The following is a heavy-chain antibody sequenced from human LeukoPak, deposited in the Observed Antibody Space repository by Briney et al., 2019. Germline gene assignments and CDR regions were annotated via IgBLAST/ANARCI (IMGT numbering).Heavy chain of an antibody. CDR1: GFTFSSYG. J-gene: IGHJ6*03. CDR2: IRYDGSNK. V-gene: IGHV3-30*02. Sequence: QTGGSLRLSCAASGFTFSSYGMHWVRQAPGKGLEWVAFIRYDGSNKYYADSEKGRFTISRDNSKNTLYLQMNSLRAEDTAVYYCAKDRIYYYYYMDVWGKGTTVTVSS. CDR3: AKDRIYYYYYMDV.